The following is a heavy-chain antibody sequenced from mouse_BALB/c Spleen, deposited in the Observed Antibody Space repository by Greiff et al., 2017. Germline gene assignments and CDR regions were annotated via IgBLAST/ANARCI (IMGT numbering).Heavy chain of an antibody. Sequence: EVMLVESGGGLVKPGGSLKLSCAASGFTFSSYTMSWVRQTPEKRLEWVATISSGGSYTYYPDSVKGRFTISRDNAKNTLYLQMSSLKSEDTAMYYCTRDGYGYYFDYWGQGTTLTVSS. J-gene: IGHJ2*01. CDR3: TRDGYGYYFDY. V-gene: IGHV5-6-4*01. CDR2: ISSGGSYT. D-gene: IGHD1-1*02. CDR1: GFTFSSYT.